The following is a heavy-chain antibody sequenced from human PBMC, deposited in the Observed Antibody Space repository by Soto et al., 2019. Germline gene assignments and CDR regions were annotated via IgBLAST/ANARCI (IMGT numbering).Heavy chain of an antibody. V-gene: IGHV4-31*03. CDR3: ARTSYDSSGTAADP. J-gene: IGHJ5*02. CDR2: IFYSGST. D-gene: IGHD3-22*01. Sequence: SETLSLTCTVSGGSISSGNYYWSWIRQHPGKGLEWIGYIFYSGSTYYNPSLKSRVTISVDTSKNQFSLKLSSVTAADTAVYYCARTSYDSSGTAADPWGQGTLVTVS. CDR1: GGSISSGNYY.